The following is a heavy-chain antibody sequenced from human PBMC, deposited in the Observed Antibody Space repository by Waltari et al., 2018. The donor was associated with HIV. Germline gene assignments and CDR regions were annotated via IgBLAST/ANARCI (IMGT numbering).Heavy chain of an antibody. CDR1: GFTFSNYW. J-gene: IGHJ6*02. D-gene: IGHD3-10*01. CDR3: ARANVLLRFGECSNYGMDV. CDR2: YNTGGTTT. V-gene: IGHV3-74*01. Sequence: EVRLVESGGALVQPGEYLRLSCAASGFTFSNYWMHWVRKAPGKGLVLVARYNTGGTTTTYADSVWGRFPISRDNAKNTLDVQMNSLKADVTAVYYCARANVLLRFGECSNYGMDVWGQGTMVTFSS.